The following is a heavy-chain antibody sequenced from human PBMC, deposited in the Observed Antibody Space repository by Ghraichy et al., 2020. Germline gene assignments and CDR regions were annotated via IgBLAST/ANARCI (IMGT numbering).Heavy chain of an antibody. J-gene: IGHJ5*02. D-gene: IGHD3-10*01. CDR2: IKSDGSST. Sequence: GGTLRLSCAASGITINSYWRHWVRQAPGKGLVWVSRIKSDGSSTSYADSVKGRFTISRDNAKNTLYLQMNSLRAEDTAVYYGGVLGHYYDSGRYNWFDPWGQGTLVTVSS. CDR3: GVLGHYYDSGRYNWFDP. CDR1: GITINSYW. V-gene: IGHV3-74*01.